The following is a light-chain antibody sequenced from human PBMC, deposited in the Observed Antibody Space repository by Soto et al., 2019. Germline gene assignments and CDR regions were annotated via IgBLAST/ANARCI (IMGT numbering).Light chain of an antibody. CDR1: QSVLYSSNNKNY. CDR3: HQYYNTPWT. CDR2: WAS. Sequence: DIVMTQSPDSLAVSLGERATINCKSSQSVLYSSNNKNYLAWYQQKPGQPPKLLIYWASTRESGVPDRFSGSGSVTDFTLTISSLQAEDVAVYSCHQYYNTPWTFGQGTKVEIK. V-gene: IGKV4-1*01. J-gene: IGKJ1*01.